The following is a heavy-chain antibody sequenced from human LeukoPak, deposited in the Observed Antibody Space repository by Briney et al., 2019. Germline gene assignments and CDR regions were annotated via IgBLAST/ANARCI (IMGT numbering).Heavy chain of an antibody. J-gene: IGHJ6*03. CDR1: GYTFTGYY. D-gene: IGHD1-26*01. CDR2: INPNSGGT. Sequence: ASVKVSCKASGYTFTGYYMHWVRQAPGQGLEWMGWINPNSGGTNYAQKFQGRVTMIRDTSISTAYMELSRLRSDDTAVYYCARDGGRSRARWELLRGANYYYMDVWGKGTTVTVSS. V-gene: IGHV1-2*02. CDR3: ARDGGRSRARWELLRGANYYYMDV.